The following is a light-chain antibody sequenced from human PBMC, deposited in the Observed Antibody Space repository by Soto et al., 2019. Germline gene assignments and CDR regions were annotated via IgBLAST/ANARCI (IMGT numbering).Light chain of an antibody. CDR2: DAS. CDR1: QSVSSS. V-gene: IGKV3-15*01. Sequence: EIVMTQSPATLSVSPGERATLSCRASQSVSSSLAWYQHKPGQAPRLLMYDASTRATGIPDRFSGSGSGTDFALTISSLQSEDCAVYYCQQYSDWPPLTFGGGTKVEIK. J-gene: IGKJ4*01. CDR3: QQYSDWPPLT.